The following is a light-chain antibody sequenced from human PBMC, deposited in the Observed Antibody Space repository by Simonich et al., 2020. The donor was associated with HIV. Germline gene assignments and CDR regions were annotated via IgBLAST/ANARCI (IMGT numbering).Light chain of an antibody. J-gene: IGKJ1*01. CDR2: GAS. CDR3: QQYNKWPPTWT. Sequence: EIVMTQSPATLSLSPGQRPTLSCRASQSVSSNLAWYQQKPGQAPRLLIYGASTRATGIPARFSGSGSGTEFTLTISSLQSEDFGVYYCQQYNKWPPTWTFGQGTKVEIK. V-gene: IGKV3-15*01. CDR1: QSVSSN.